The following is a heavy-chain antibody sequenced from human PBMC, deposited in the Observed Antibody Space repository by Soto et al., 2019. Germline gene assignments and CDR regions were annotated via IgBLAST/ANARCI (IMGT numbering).Heavy chain of an antibody. CDR2: ISVSGGST. CDR1: GFTFSSYA. J-gene: IGHJ1*01. D-gene: IGHD6-6*01. Sequence: GGSLRLSCAASGFTFSSYAMSWVRQAPGKGLEWVSAISVSGGSTYYADSVKGRFTISRDNSKNSLYLQMNSLRAEDPAVYYCAEGGIAARPPEYFQHWGQGTLVTVSS. CDR3: AEGGIAARPPEYFQH. V-gene: IGHV3-23*01.